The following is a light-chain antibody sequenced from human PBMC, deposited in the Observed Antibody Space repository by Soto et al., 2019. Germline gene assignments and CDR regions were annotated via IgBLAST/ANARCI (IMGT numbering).Light chain of an antibody. V-gene: IGLV4-69*01. Sequence: QLVLTQSPAASASLGASVKLTCTLSSGHSSYAIAWHQQQPEKGPRYLMKLNSDGSHSKGDGIPDRFSGSSSGAERYLTISSRQSEDEADYCWQTWGTGIRVFGGGTKLTVL. CDR3: QTWGTGIRV. J-gene: IGLJ2*01. CDR2: LNSDGSH. CDR1: SGHSSYA.